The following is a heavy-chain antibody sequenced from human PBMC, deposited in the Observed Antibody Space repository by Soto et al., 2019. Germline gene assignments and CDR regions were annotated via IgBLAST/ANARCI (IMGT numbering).Heavy chain of an antibody. CDR3: AQQWLDGDWFDP. D-gene: IGHD6-19*01. V-gene: IGHV3-30*03. Sequence: QVQLVESGGGVVQPGRSLRLSCAASGFTFSSYGMHWVRQAPGKGLEWVAVISYDGSNKYYADSVKGRFTISRDNSKNTLYLQMNSLRAEDTAVSYCAQQWLDGDWFDPWGQGTLVTVSS. J-gene: IGHJ5*02. CDR2: ISYDGSNK. CDR1: GFTFSSYG.